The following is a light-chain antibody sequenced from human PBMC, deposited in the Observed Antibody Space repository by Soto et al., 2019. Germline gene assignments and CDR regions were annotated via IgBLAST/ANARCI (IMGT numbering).Light chain of an antibody. J-gene: IGKJ1*01. CDR3: QQYNSYSTWT. CDR2: DAS. CDR1: QSISSW. V-gene: IGKV1-5*01. Sequence: DIQMTQSPSTLSASVGDRVTITCRASQSISSWLAWYQQKPGKAPKLLIYDASSLESGVPSRFRGSGSGTEFTLTSSSLQPDDFATYYCQQYNSYSTWTFGRGTKVEIK.